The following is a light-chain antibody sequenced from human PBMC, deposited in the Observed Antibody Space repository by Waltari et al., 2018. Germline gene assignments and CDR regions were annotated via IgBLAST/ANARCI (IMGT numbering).Light chain of an antibody. Sequence: DIQLTQSPSFLSASVGDRVTITCRASQGIATFLTWYQLKPGKAPELLIYDASTVQTGVPSRFSASGSGTDFTLTISSLQPEDFATYYCQQFNTFPLTFGGGTKVEVK. CDR1: QGIATF. CDR3: QQFNTFPLT. V-gene: IGKV1-9*01. CDR2: DAS. J-gene: IGKJ4*01.